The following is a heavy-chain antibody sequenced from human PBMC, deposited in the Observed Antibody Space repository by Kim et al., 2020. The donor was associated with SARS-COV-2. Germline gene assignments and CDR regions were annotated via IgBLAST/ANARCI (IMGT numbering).Heavy chain of an antibody. J-gene: IGHJ6*02. CDR3: ARGGDSAFGSRRYGMDV. D-gene: IGHD3-10*01. Sequence: SVKVSCKASGGTFSSYAISWVRQAPGQGLEWMGGIIPIFGTANYAQKFQGRVTITADESTSTAYMELSSLRSEDTAVYYCARGGDSAFGSRRYGMDVWGQGTTVTVSS. V-gene: IGHV1-69*13. CDR2: IIPIFGTA. CDR1: GGTFSSYA.